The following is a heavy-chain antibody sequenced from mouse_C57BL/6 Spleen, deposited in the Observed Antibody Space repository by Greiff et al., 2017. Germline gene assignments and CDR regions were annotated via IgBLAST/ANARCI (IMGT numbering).Heavy chain of an antibody. CDR3: ARESYYSYAMDY. CDR1: GYTFTSYW. V-gene: IGHV1-53*01. D-gene: IGHD1-1*01. Sequence: QVQLQQPGTELVKPGASVKLSCKASGYTFTSYWMHWVKQRPGQGLAWIGNINPSNGGTNYNEKFKSKATLTVDKSSSTAYMQLSGLTSEDSAVYYCARESYYSYAMDYWGQGTSVTVSS. J-gene: IGHJ4*01. CDR2: INPSNGGT.